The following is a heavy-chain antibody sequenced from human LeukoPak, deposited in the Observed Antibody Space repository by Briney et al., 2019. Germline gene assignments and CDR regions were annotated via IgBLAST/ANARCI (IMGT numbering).Heavy chain of an antibody. D-gene: IGHD6-19*01. Sequence: GGSLTLSCAASGFPFSSYAMSWVRQAPGKRLEWVSGITSGGGDTYYADSVKGRFTISRDNAKDTVSLEMNSLRPEDTAIYYCAKEIAVIGVPRCDYWGQGPLVTVSS. CDR3: AKEIAVIGVPRCDY. V-gene: IGHV3-23*01. CDR1: GFPFSSYA. J-gene: IGHJ4*02. CDR2: ITSGGGDT.